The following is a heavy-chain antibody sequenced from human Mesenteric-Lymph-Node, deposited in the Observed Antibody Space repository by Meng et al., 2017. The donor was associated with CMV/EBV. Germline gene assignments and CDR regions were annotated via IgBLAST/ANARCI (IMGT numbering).Heavy chain of an antibody. Sequence: SETLSLTCTVSGDSMSRSHYWGWIRQPPGKGLEWIGSIFYSGSTYYTPSLKRRVTISINTSKNQFSLKLSSVTAADTAIYYCARGDIPFYYGMDVWGQGTTVTVSS. D-gene: IGHD3-9*01. V-gene: IGHV4-39*07. CDR3: ARGDIPFYYGMDV. CDR2: IFYSGST. J-gene: IGHJ6*02. CDR1: GDSMSRSHY.